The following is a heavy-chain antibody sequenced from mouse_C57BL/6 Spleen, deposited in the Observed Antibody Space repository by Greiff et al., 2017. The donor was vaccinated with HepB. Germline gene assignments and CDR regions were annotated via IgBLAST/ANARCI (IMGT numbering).Heavy chain of an antibody. J-gene: IGHJ4*01. V-gene: IGHV3-6*01. D-gene: IGHD2-1*01. CDR3: EGDINYYFCMDY. CDR1: GYSITSGSY. CDR2: ISYDGSN. Sequence: EVQLQQSGPGLVKPSQSLSLTCSVTGYSITSGSYWNWIRQFPGNKLEWMGYISYDGSNNYKPSLKNRISITRDPSKNQFFLKLNSVTTEDTATYYCEGDINYYFCMDYWGQGTSVTVSS.